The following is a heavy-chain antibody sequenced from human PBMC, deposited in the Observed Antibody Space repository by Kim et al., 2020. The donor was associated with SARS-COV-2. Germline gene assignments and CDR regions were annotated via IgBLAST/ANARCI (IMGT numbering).Heavy chain of an antibody. CDR3: ARGGIQLWPTGVFDY. CDR1: GGSISSGGYY. Sequence: SETLSLTCTVSGGSISSGGYYWSWIRQHPGKGLEWIGYIYYSGSTYYNPSLKSRVTISVDTSKNQFSLKLSSVTAADTAVYYCARGGIQLWPTGVFDYWGQGTLVTVSS. CDR2: IYYSGST. V-gene: IGHV4-31*03. D-gene: IGHD5-18*01. J-gene: IGHJ4*02.